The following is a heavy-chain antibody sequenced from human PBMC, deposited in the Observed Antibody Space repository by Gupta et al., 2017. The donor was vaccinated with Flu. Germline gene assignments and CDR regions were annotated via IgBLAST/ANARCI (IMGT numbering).Heavy chain of an antibody. CDR1: GFSVRSNS. CDR3: ANIIVDHWLIPGDY. CDR2: IGGSDT. V-gene: IGHV3-23*01. D-gene: IGHD6-19*01. J-gene: IGHJ4*01. Sequence: EVQLLESGGVLVQPGRSLSLSCSGSGFSVRSNSMTWVRQAPGRGLEWVSAIGGSDTYYADSVKGRFTISRDNSKNTLYLQMSSLGAEDTARYHCANIIVDHWLIPGDYWGPGTLVTVSS.